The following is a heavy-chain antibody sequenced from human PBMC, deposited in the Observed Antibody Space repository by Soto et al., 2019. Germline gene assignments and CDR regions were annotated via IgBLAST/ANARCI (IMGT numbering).Heavy chain of an antibody. V-gene: IGHV1-18*01. J-gene: IGHJ6*03. CDR3: ARLTRDYYYYMDV. Sequence: ASVKVSCKASGSTFPTLGISWVRQAPGQGLEWMGWISAYNGNTNYAQKLQGRVTMTTDTSTSTAYMELRSLRSDDTAVYYCARLTRDYYYYMDVWGKGTTVTVSS. D-gene: IGHD3-3*01. CDR2: ISAYNGNT. CDR1: GSTFPTLG.